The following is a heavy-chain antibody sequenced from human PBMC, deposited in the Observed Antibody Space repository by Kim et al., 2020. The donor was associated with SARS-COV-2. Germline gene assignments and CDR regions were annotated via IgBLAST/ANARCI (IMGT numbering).Heavy chain of an antibody. V-gene: IGHV1-8*01. CDR3: ARGSGYTIFGVVPDFYH. CDR2: MNPNSGNT. D-gene: IGHD3-3*01. J-gene: IGHJ4*02. Sequence: ASVKVSCKASGYTFTSYDINWVRQATGQGLEWMGWMNPNSGNTGYAQKFQGRVTMTRNTSISTAYMELSSLRSEDTAVYYCARGSGYTIFGVVPDFYHLGRVILGTVSP. CDR1: GYTFTSYD.